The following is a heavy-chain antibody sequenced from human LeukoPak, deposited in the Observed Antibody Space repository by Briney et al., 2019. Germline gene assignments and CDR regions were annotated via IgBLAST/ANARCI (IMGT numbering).Heavy chain of an antibody. CDR2: ISSSSSYI. D-gene: IGHD6-6*01. J-gene: IGHJ4*02. CDR1: GFTFSSYS. Sequence: GGSLRLSCAASGFTFSSYSMNWVRQAPGKGLEWVSSISSSSSYIYYADSVKGRFTISRDNAKNSLYLPMNSLRAEDTAVYYCARGNRGIIAARQDFDYWGQGTLVTVSS. V-gene: IGHV3-21*01. CDR3: ARGNRGIIAARQDFDY.